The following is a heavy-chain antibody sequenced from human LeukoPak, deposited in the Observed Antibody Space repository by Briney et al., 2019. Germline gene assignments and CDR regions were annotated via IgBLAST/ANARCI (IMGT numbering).Heavy chain of an antibody. V-gene: IGHV1-69*06. CDR2: IIPIFGTA. J-gene: IGHJ4*02. CDR3: ASLPWIQLWKHY. Sequence: ASVKVSCKASGVTFSSYAISWVRQAPGQGLEWVGGIIPIFGTANYAQKFQGRVTITADKSTSTAYMELSSLRSEDTAVYYCASLPWIQLWKHYWGQGTLVTVSS. CDR1: GVTFSSYA. D-gene: IGHD5-18*01.